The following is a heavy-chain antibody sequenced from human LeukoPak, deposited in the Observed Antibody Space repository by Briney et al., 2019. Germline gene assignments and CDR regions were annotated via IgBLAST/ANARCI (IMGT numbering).Heavy chain of an antibody. D-gene: IGHD3-16*01. CDR2: IYHSGST. Sequence: PSETLSLTCAVSGYSISSGDYWAWIRQPPGKGLEWIGSIYHSGSTYYNPSLKSRVTISVDTSKNQFSLKLSSVTAADTAVYFCARWGYYYYYMDVWGKGTTVTVSS. V-gene: IGHV4-38-2*01. J-gene: IGHJ6*03. CDR3: ARWGYYYYYMDV. CDR1: GYSISSGDY.